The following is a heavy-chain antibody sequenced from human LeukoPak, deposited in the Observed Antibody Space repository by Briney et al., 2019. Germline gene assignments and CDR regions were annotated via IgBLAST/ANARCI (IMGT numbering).Heavy chain of an antibody. CDR2: IYTSGST. CDR1: GGSIISGSYY. V-gene: IGHV4-61*02. Sequence: SQTLSLTCTVSGGSIISGSYYWSWLRQPAGKGLEWIGRIYTSGSTNYNPSLKSRVTISVDTSKNQFSLKLSSVTAADTAVYYCAREAHYYDNSGYWDAFDIWGQGTLVTVSS. D-gene: IGHD3-22*01. J-gene: IGHJ3*02. CDR3: AREAHYYDNSGYWDAFDI.